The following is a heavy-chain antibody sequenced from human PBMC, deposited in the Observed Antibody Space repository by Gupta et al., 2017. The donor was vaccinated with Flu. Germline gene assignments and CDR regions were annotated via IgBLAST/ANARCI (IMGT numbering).Heavy chain of an antibody. V-gene: IGHV1-3*01. CDR2: INAGNGNT. J-gene: IGHJ4*02. D-gene: IGHD6-13*01. CDR3: ARDTLAAGTSFPDGYFDY. CDR1: GYTFTSYA. Sequence: QVQLVQSGAEVKKPGASVKVSCKASGYTFTSYAMHWVRQAPGQRLEWMGWINAGNGNTKYSQKFQGRVTITRDTSASTAYMELSSLRSEDTAVYYCARDTLAAGTSFPDGYFDYWGQGTLVTVSS.